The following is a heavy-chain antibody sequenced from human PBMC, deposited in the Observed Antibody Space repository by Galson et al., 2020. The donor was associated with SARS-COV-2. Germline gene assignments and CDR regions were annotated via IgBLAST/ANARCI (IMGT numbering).Heavy chain of an antibody. CDR3: PTLNCSGGSCYFDY. D-gene: IGHD2-15*01. J-gene: IGHJ4*02. CDR1: GFTFSSYA. Sequence: GGSLRLSCAASGFTFSSYAMSWVRQAPGKGLEWVSAISGSGGSTYYADSVKGRFTISRDNSKNTLYLQMNSLRAEDTAVYYCPTLNCSGGSCYFDYWGQGTLVTVSS. V-gene: IGHV3-23*01. CDR2: ISGSGGST.